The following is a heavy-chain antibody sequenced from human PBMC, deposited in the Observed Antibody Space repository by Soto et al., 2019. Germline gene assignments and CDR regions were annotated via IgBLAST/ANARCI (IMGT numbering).Heavy chain of an antibody. Sequence: GGSLRLSCAASGFTFSDHYMDWVRQAPGKGLEWVSGINWNGGSTGYADSVKGRFTISRDNAKNSLYLQMNSLRAEDTALYYCARAPLGEDYYDSSSRPGPTYFDYWGQGTLVTVSS. J-gene: IGHJ4*02. CDR1: GFTFSDHY. V-gene: IGHV3-20*04. D-gene: IGHD3-22*01. CDR3: ARAPLGEDYYDSSSRPGPTYFDY. CDR2: INWNGGST.